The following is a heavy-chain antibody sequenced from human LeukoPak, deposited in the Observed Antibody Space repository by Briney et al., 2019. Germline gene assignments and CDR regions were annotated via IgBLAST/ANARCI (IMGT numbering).Heavy chain of an antibody. CDR1: GGSISSSNW. D-gene: IGHD5-18*01. Sequence: SGTLSLTCAVSGGSISSSNWWSWVRQPPGKGLEWIGEIYHSGSTNYNPSLKSRVTISVDKSKNQFSLKLSSVTAADTAVYYCARGGHSYGSFRLYFDYWGQGTLVTVSS. V-gene: IGHV4-4*02. CDR3: ARGGHSYGSFRLYFDY. CDR2: IYHSGST. J-gene: IGHJ4*02.